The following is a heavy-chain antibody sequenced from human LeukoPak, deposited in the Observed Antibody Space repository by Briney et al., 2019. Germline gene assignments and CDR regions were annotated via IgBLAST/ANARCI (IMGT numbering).Heavy chain of an antibody. Sequence: GGSLRLSCAASGFTFSSNYMSWVRQAPGKGLEWVSVIYSGGSTYYADSVKGRFTISRDNSKTTLYLQMNSLRAEDTAVYYCAREGYSSSRDAFDIWGQGTMVTVSS. CDR3: AREGYSSSRDAFDI. D-gene: IGHD6-13*01. J-gene: IGHJ3*02. CDR1: GFTFSSNY. V-gene: IGHV3-66*01. CDR2: IYSGGST.